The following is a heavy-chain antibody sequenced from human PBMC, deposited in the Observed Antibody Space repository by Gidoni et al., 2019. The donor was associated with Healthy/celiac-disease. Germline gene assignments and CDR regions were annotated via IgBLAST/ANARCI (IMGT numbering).Heavy chain of an antibody. CDR3: ARPSSVFGESGTNWFDP. V-gene: IGHV3-48*01. Sequence: EVQLVESGGGLVQPGGSLRLSCAASGFTFSSYSMNWVRQAPGKGLEWVSYISSSSSTIYYADSVKGRFTISRDNAKNSLYLQMNSLRAEDTAVYYCARPSSVFGESGTNWFDPWGQGTLVTVSS. CDR2: ISSSSSTI. CDR1: GFTFSSYS. D-gene: IGHD3-10*02. J-gene: IGHJ5*02.